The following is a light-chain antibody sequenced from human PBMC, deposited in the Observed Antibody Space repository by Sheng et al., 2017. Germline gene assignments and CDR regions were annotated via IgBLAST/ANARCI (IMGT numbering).Light chain of an antibody. CDR3: QQYNSQYT. Sequence: DIQMTQSPSTLSASVGDRVTITCRASQSISSWLAWYQQKPGKAPKLLIYAASSLQSGVPSRFSGSGSGTDFTLTITSLQSEDFATYYCQQYNSQYTFGQGTKLEI. CDR2: AAS. V-gene: IGKV1-5*01. CDR1: QSISSW. J-gene: IGKJ2*01.